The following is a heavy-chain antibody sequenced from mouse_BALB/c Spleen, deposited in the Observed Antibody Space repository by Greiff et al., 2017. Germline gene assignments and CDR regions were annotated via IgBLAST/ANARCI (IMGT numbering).Heavy chain of an antibody. Sequence: DVQLQESGPGLVKPSQSLSLTCSVTGYSITSGYYWNWIRQFPGNKLEWMGYISYDGSNNYNPSLKNRISITRDTSKNQFFLKLNSVTTEDTATYYCARSYGNYLYYYAMDYWGQGTSVTVSS. CDR3: ARSYGNYLYYYAMDY. J-gene: IGHJ4*01. V-gene: IGHV3-6*02. CDR1: GYSITSGYY. CDR2: ISYDGSN. D-gene: IGHD2-1*01.